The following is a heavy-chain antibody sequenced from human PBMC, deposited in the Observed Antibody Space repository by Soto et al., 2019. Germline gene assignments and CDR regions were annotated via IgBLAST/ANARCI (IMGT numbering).Heavy chain of an antibody. CDR2: ISSSSSYT. CDR3: AREDRGLLAGRPDD. D-gene: IGHD6-19*01. J-gene: IGHJ4*02. CDR1: GFTFSDYY. Sequence: QVQLVESGGGLVKPGGSLRLSCAASGFTFSDYYMSWIRQAPGKGLEWVSYISSSSSYTNYADSVKGRFTISRDNAKNSLYLQMNSLRTEDTAVYYCAREDRGLLAGRPDDWGQGTLVTVSS. V-gene: IGHV3-11*05.